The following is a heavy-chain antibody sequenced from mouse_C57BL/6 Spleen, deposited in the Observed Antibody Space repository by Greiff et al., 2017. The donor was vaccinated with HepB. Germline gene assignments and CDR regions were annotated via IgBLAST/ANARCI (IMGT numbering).Heavy chain of an antibody. CDR2: ISDGGSYT. J-gene: IGHJ1*03. Sequence: EVQLVESGGGLVKPGASLKLSCAASGFTFSSYAMSWVRQTPEKRLEWVATISDGGSYTYYPDNVKGRFTISRDNAKNNLYLQMSHLKSEDTAMYYCAGDSRAYYYGSSYWYFDVWGTRTTVTVAS. CDR3: AGDSRAYYYGSSYWYFDV. CDR1: GFTFSSYA. D-gene: IGHD1-1*01. V-gene: IGHV5-4*01.